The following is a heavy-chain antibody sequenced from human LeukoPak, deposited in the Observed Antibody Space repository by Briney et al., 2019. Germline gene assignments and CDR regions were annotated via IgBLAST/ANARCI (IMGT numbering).Heavy chain of an antibody. CDR3: ARAFGAGLGDSSGYSVLDYYYYMDV. J-gene: IGHJ6*03. D-gene: IGHD3-22*01. Sequence: ASVKVSCKASGYTFTSYGISWVRQAPGQGLEWMGWISAYNGNTNYAQKLQGRVTMTRDMSTSTVYMELSSLRSEDTAVYYCARAFGAGLGDSSGYSVLDYYYYMDVWGKGTTVTVSS. CDR1: GYTFTSYG. CDR2: ISAYNGNT. V-gene: IGHV1-18*01.